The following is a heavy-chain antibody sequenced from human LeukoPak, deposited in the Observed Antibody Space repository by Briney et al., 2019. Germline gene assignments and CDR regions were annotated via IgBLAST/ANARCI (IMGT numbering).Heavy chain of an antibody. CDR2: INAGNGNT. CDR3: ARLSCDLCVARHENEGTNWFDP. CDR1: GYTFTSYA. V-gene: IGHV1-3*01. Sequence: GASVKVSCKASGYTFTSYAMHWVRQAPGQRLEWMGWINAGNGNTKYSQKFQGRVTITTDESTSTAYMELSSLRSEDTAVYYCARLSCDLCVARHENEGTNWFDPWGQGTLVTVSS. D-gene: IGHD5-12*01. J-gene: IGHJ5*02.